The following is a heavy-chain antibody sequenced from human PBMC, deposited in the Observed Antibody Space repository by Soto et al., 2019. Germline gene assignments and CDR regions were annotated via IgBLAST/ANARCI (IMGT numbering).Heavy chain of an antibody. V-gene: IGHV2-5*01. CDR3: AHSLISWLVASWSSGSYFPSFDY. CDR2: IYWNDDK. CDR1: GFSLSTSGVG. D-gene: IGHD3-10*01. J-gene: IGHJ4*02. Sequence: SGPTLVNPTQTRTLPCTFSGFSLSTSGVGVGWIRQPPGKALEWLALIYWNDDKRYSPSLKRRLTITKDTAKNQVVLTMTNMDPVDTATYYWAHSLISWLVASWSSGSYFPSFDYWGKATLGTVS.